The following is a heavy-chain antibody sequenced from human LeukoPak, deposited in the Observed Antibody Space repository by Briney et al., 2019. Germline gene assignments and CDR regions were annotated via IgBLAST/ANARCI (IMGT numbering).Heavy chain of an antibody. CDR3: ARDGPQLELLDY. Sequence: PGGSLRLSCAASGFTLNTYGMHWVRQAPGKGLEWVAFIRFDGSNKYYADSVKGRFTISRDNSKNTLYLQMKSLRPEDTAVYYCARDGPQLELLDYWGQGTLVTVSS. J-gene: IGHJ4*02. D-gene: IGHD1-7*01. CDR2: IRFDGSNK. CDR1: GFTLNTYG. V-gene: IGHV3-30*02.